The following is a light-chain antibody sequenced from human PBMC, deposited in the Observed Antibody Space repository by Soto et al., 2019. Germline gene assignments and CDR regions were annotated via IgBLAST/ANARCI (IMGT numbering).Light chain of an antibody. CDR3: AVWDDTLYGRV. J-gene: IGLJ3*02. CDR1: RSNIGSNT. CDR2: RDD. V-gene: IGLV1-44*01. Sequence: QSVLTQPPSVSGTPGQRVTISCSGGRSNIGSNTVAWYQQFPGTTPKLLIYRDDQRPSGVPDRFSGSKSGTSASLAISGLQFDEEADYYCAVWDDTLYGRVFGGGTKLTVL.